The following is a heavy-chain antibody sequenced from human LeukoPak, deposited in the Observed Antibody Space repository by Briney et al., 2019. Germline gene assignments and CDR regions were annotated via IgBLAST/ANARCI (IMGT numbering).Heavy chain of an antibody. CDR1: GGSISSYY. CDR2: IYYSGST. V-gene: IGHV4-59*08. Sequence: SETLSLTCTVSGGSISSYYWSWIRQPPGKGLEWIGYIYYSGSTNYNPSLKSRVTISVDTSKNQFFLKLSSVTAADTAVYYCARYGSGSTWFDPWGQGTLVTVSS. J-gene: IGHJ5*02. D-gene: IGHD3-10*01. CDR3: ARYGSGSTWFDP.